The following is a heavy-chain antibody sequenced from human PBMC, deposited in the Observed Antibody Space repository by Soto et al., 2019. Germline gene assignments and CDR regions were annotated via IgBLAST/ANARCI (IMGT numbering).Heavy chain of an antibody. V-gene: IGHV4-31*03. J-gene: IGHJ6*02. Sequence: SETLSLTCTVSGGSISSGGYYWSWIRQHPGKGLEWIGYIYYSGSTYYNPSPKSRVTISVDTSKNQFSLKLSSVTAADTVVYYCARDSAPPYYDFWSGSYYGMDVWGQGTTVTVSS. CDR3: ARDSAPPYYDFWSGSYYGMDV. CDR2: IYYSGST. D-gene: IGHD3-3*01. CDR1: GGSISSGGYY.